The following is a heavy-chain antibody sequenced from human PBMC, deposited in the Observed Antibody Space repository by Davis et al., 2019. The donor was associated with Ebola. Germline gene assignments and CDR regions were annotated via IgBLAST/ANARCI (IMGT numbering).Heavy chain of an antibody. Sequence: GESLKISCAASGFTFSGSAMHWVRQASGKGLEWVGRIRSKANSYATAYAASVKGRFTISRDDSKNTAYLQMNSLKTEDTAVYYCTSTVAGTDLDNWGQGTLVTVSS. CDR1: GFTFSGSA. D-gene: IGHD6-19*01. CDR3: TSTVAGTDLDN. CDR2: IRSKANSYAT. V-gene: IGHV3-73*01. J-gene: IGHJ4*02.